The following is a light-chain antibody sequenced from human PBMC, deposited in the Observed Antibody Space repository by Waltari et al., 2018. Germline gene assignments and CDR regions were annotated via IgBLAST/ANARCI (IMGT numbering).Light chain of an antibody. Sequence: QSALTQPASVSGTPGQSITISCTGTTSDVGNYDLVSWYQQHPGKAPKLLICEVFKRPSGVSSRFSGSKSGNTASLTISGLQAEDEADYYCCSYAGLGTYVFGSGTKVTVL. CDR1: TSDVGNYDL. CDR3: CSYAGLGTYV. V-gene: IGLV2-23*02. CDR2: EVF. J-gene: IGLJ1*01.